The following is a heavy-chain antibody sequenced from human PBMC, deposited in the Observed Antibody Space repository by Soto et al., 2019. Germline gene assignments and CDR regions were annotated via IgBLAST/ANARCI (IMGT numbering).Heavy chain of an antibody. CDR3: ARDSITRLSYDLPGMDV. CDR2: IGGGGGST. D-gene: IGHD3-10*01. J-gene: IGHJ6*02. CDR1: GFTFNTYA. Sequence: EVRLLESGGGLVQPGGSLRLSCAASGFTFNTYAMSWVRQAPGKGLEWVSVIGGGGGSTHYADSVKGRFTISRDNSKNTLYLQMNSLRADGTAIYYCARDSITRLSYDLPGMDVWGQGTTVTVSS. V-gene: IGHV3-23*01.